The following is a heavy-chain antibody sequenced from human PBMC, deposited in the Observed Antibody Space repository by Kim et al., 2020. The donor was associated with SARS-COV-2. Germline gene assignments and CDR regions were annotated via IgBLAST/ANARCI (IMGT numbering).Heavy chain of an antibody. J-gene: IGHJ4*02. Sequence: SETLSLTCAVSGGSISSSNWWSWVRQPPGKGLEWIGEIYHSGSTNYNPSLKSRVTISVDKSKNQFSLKLSSVTAADTAVYYCARGVGYCSGGSCYPLDYWGQGTLVTVSS. V-gene: IGHV4-4*02. CDR1: GGSISSSNW. D-gene: IGHD2-15*01. CDR3: ARGVGYCSGGSCYPLDY. CDR2: IYHSGST.